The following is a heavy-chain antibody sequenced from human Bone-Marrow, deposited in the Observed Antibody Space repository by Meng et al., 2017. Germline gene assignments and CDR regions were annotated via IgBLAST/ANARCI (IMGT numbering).Heavy chain of an antibody. V-gene: IGHV3-64*01. CDR1: GFPFSSYD. CDR3: ERDRNFDY. CDR2: ISSDGGIT. Sequence: GESLKISCAASGFPFSSYDMHWVRQAPGKGLEYFSAISSDGGITYYANSVKGRFTISRDNSKNTLYLEMGSLRADDMAVYYCERDRNFDYWGQGTLVTVSS. J-gene: IGHJ4*02. D-gene: IGHD2-21*01.